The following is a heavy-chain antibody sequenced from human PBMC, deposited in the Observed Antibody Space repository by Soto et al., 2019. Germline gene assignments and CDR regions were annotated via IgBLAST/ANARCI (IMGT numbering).Heavy chain of an antibody. CDR3: ARKGYGSGSYYVDD. V-gene: IGHV1-46*03. J-gene: IGHJ4*02. Sequence: ASVKVSCKASGYTFTSYYMHWVRQAPGQGLEWMGRIYPSDGSTSYAQKFQGRVTMTGDTSTSTAYMELNSLSAEDTAVYYCARKGYGSGSYYVDDWGQGTLVTVSS. CDR2: IYPSDGST. CDR1: GYTFTSYY. D-gene: IGHD3-10*01.